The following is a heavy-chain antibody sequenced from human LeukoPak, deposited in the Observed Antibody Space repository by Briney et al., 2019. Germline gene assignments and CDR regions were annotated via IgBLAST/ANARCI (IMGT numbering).Heavy chain of an antibody. CDR3: ARPPHRYGFDM. Sequence: GGSLRLSCAASGFSLSNNWMHWIRQGPGKGLVWVSHINPDGSNIRYADSVKGRFTISRDNAKNTVYLQMNSLRAEDTAVYYCARPPHRYGFDMWGQGTRVTVSS. CDR1: GFSLSNNW. V-gene: IGHV3-74*01. CDR2: INPDGSNI. J-gene: IGHJ3*02.